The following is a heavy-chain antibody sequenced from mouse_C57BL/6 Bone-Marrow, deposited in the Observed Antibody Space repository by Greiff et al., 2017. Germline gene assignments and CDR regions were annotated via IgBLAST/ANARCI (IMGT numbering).Heavy chain of an antibody. CDR2: INPNNGGT. V-gene: IGHV1-22*01. J-gene: IGHJ4*01. CDR1: GYTFTDYN. CDR3: ARRLDSSGYLYAMDY. Sequence: EVQLQQSGPELVKPGASVKMSCKASGYTFTDYNMHWVKQSHGKSLEWIGYINPNNGGTSYNQKFKGKATLTVNKSSSTAYMALRSLTSEDSAVXYGARRLDSSGYLYAMDYWGKGTSVTVSS. D-gene: IGHD3-2*02.